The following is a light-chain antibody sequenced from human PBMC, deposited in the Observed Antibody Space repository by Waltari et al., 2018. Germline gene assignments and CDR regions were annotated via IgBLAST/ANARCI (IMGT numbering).Light chain of an antibody. J-gene: IGLJ2*01. CDR3: QSTDTDDTFVV. CDR2: EDT. V-gene: IGLV3-25*03. Sequence: SHELTQPPSVSVSPGQTATITCSGHALPSQYVNWYQQKPGQAPVLVTYEDTKRPSGIPERFFGSTSGTTATLTISGAQAEDEADYYCQSTDTDDTFVVFGGGTKLTVL. CDR1: ALPSQY.